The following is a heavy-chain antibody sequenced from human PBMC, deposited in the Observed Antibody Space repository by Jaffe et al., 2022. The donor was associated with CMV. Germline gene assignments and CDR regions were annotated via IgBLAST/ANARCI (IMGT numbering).Heavy chain of an antibody. Sequence: EVQLVESGGGLVQPGGSLRLSCAASGFTFSSYAMHWVRQAPGKGLEYVSAISSNGGSTYYANSVKGRFTISRDNSKNTLYLQMGSLRAEDMAVYYCARAWGFGAFDIWGQGTMVTVSS. CDR1: GFTFSSYA. CDR3: ARAWGFGAFDI. V-gene: IGHV3-64*01. J-gene: IGHJ3*02. CDR2: ISSNGGST. D-gene: IGHD7-27*01.